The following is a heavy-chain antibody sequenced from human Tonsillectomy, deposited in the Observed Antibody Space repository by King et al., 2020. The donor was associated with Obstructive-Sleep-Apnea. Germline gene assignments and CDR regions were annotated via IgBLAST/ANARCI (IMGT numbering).Heavy chain of an antibody. CDR2: INHSGST. Sequence: VQLQQWGAGLLKPSETLSLTCAVYGGSFTGYYWTWIRQPPGKGLEWIGEINHSGSTNYNPSLKSLVTISMDTSKNQFSLKLTSVTAADTAVYYCASEILWFGELFSRRGGMDVWGQGTTVTVSS. J-gene: IGHJ6*02. D-gene: IGHD3-10*01. CDR3: ASEILWFGELFSRRGGMDV. V-gene: IGHV4-34*01. CDR1: GGSFTGYY.